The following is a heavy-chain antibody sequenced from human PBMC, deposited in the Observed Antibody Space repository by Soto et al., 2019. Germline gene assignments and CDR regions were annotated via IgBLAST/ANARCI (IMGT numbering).Heavy chain of an antibody. CDR1: GFTFDDYA. J-gene: IGHJ4*02. Sequence: EVQLVESGGGLVQPGRSLRLSCAASGFTFDDYAMHWVRQAPGKGLEWVSGISWNSGSIGYADSVKGRFTISRDNAKNSLCLQMNSLRAEDTALYYCAKASDYVQGGFAYWGQGTLVTVSS. D-gene: IGHD4-17*01. CDR3: AKASDYVQGGFAY. V-gene: IGHV3-9*01. CDR2: ISWNSGSI.